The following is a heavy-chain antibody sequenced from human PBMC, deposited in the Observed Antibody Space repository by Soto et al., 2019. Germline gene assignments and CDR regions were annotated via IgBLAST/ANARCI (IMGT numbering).Heavy chain of an antibody. CDR2: INHSGST. CDR3: ARGVAVAGTIYYFDY. Sequence: QVQLQQWGAGLLKPSETLSLTCAVYGGSFSGYYWSWIRQPPGKGLEWIGEINHSGSTNYNPSLKSRVTISVGTSKNQFSLKLSSVTAADTAVYYCARGVAVAGTIYYFDYWGQGTLVTVSS. CDR1: GGSFSGYY. D-gene: IGHD6-19*01. J-gene: IGHJ4*02. V-gene: IGHV4-34*01.